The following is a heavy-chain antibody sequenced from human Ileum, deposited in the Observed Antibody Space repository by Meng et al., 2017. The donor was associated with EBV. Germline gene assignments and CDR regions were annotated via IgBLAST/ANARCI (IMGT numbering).Heavy chain of an antibody. CDR2: MNSYTGNA. CDR3: ARGSGAGGRDWFDP. D-gene: IGHD3-16*01. Sequence: QAQLAQSGAEVKKAGVFRKVSCKASGYTFINHDINWVRQAAGQGLESIGWMNSYTGNAGYAQKFRGRVTMTRDTSINTAYLEVISLTSEDTAVYYCARGSGAGGRDWFDPWGQGTLVTVSS. J-gene: IGHJ5*02. CDR1: GYTFINHD. V-gene: IGHV1-8*01.